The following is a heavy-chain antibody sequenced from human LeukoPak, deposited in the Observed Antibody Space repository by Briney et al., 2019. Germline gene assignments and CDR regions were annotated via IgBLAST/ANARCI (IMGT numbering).Heavy chain of an antibody. D-gene: IGHD3-22*01. J-gene: IGHJ4*02. Sequence: GGPLRLSCAASGFTFSSYAMSWVRQAPGKGLEWVSGISGGGGSTYYAGSVQGRLTISRDNSESTLYLQMNSLRAEDTAVYYCAKGTVIVVLDGYWGQGTPVTVSS. CDR2: ISGGGGST. CDR1: GFTFSSYA. CDR3: AKGTVIVVLDGY. V-gene: IGHV3-23*01.